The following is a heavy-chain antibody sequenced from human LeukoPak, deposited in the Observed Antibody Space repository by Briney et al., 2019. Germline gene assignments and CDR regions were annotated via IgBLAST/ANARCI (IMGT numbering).Heavy chain of an antibody. D-gene: IGHD6-13*01. V-gene: IGHV3-66*01. CDR2: IFSGGGT. CDR1: GFTVSSNY. J-gene: IGHJ4*02. CDR3: ARGRPAAAASDY. Sequence: PGGSLRLSCAASGFTVSSNYMSWVRQAPGKGLERVSVIFSGGGTYYADSVKGRFTISRDSSKNTLYLQMNSLRAEDAAVYYCARGRPAAAASDYWGQGTLVTVSS.